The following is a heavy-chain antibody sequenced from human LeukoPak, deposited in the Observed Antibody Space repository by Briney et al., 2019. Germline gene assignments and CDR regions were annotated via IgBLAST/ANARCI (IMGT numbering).Heavy chain of an antibody. CDR2: INPSGST. D-gene: IGHD6-19*01. CDR1: GYTFTNYY. J-gene: IGHJ3*01. CDR3: ARGFGYTSGCYAFGS. V-gene: IGHV1-46*01. Sequence: ASVNVSRKASGYTFTNYYIHGVRQAPGQGLGWMGIINPSGSTSYTQKFQGRVTMSRDTSTSTVYMKLSSLKAEDTAVYYCARGFGYTSGCYAFGSWGQGIMVTVAS.